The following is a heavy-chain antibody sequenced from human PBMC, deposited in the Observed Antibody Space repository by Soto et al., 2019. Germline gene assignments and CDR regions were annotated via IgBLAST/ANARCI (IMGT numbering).Heavy chain of an antibody. CDR3: VRGVLS. D-gene: IGHD3-10*01. J-gene: IGHJ1*01. Sequence: QVQLQESGPGLVKASQTLSLTCNVSGGSISSGGYYWTWIRQHPGKGLEWIGNIHHSGSTFYNPSLVSRVSISVDTSKNQFSLKLSSVTAAVTAVYFCVRGVLSWGQGTLVTVSS. CDR1: GGSISSGGYY. V-gene: IGHV4-31*03. CDR2: IHHSGST.